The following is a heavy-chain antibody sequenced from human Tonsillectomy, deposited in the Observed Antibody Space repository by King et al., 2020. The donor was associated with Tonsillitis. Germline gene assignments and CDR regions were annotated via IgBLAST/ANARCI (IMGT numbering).Heavy chain of an antibody. J-gene: IGHJ4*02. CDR3: AQDLSYYDSSGFLDY. CDR1: GFTFSTYG. V-gene: IGHV3-30*18. Sequence: VQLVESGGGVVQPGRSLRLSCAASGFTFSTYGMHWVRQAPGKGLEWVAVITFDGNDKFYVDSVKGRFTISRDNSKNKLHLQMHSLRAEDTAVYYCAQDLSYYDSSGFLDYWGQGTLVTVSS. CDR2: ITFDGNDK. D-gene: IGHD3-22*01.